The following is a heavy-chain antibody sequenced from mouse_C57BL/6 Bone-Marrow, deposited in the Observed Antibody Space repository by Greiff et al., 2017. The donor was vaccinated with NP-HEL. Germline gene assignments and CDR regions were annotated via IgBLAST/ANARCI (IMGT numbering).Heavy chain of an antibody. V-gene: IGHV5-4*01. J-gene: IGHJ2*01. D-gene: IGHD2-12*01. CDR3: ARDFYDGDYFDY. CDR1: GFTFSSYA. CDR2: ISDGGSYT. Sequence: EVKLVESGGGLVKPGGSLKLSCAASGFTFSSYAMSWVRQTPEKRLEWVATISDGGSYTYYPDNVKGRFTISRDNAKNNLYLQMSHLKSEDTAMYYGARDFYDGDYFDYWGQGTTLTVSS.